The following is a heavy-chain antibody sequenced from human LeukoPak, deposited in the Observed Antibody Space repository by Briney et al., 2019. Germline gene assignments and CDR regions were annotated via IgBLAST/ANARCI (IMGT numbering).Heavy chain of an antibody. CDR1: GGSVSSRDYY. V-gene: IGHV4-31*03. D-gene: IGHD3-22*01. Sequence: PSETLSLTCTVSGGSVSSRDYYWSWIRQYPGKGLEWIGYINHRGTIDYNPSLKSRVTISVDTSKNQFSLKLNSVTAADTAVYYCVRDADYFDSSGSVRGFAIWGQGTMVSVSS. J-gene: IGHJ3*02. CDR3: VRDADYFDSSGSVRGFAI. CDR2: INHRGTI.